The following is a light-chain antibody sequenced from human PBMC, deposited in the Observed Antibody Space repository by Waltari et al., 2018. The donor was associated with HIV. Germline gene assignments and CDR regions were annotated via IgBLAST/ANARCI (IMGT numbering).Light chain of an antibody. CDR2: DAS. V-gene: IGKV1-NL1*01. J-gene: IGKJ1*01. Sequence: DIQMTQSPSSLSASVGDRVRISCRASQGISNSLAWYQQKPGKAPTLLVFDASRLKSGVPSWFSGSGSGTDFTLTISSLQTEEFAIYYCQQYYSMPRTFGQGTKV. CDR3: QQYYSMPRT. CDR1: QGISNS.